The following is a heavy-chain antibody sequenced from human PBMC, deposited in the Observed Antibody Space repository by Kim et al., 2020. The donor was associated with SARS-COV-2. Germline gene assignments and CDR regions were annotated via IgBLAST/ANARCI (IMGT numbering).Heavy chain of an antibody. J-gene: IGHJ4*02. CDR1: GGSISSYY. Sequence: SETLSLTCTVSGGSISSYYWSWIRQPPGKGLEWIGYIYYSGSTNYNPSLKSRVTISVDTSKNQISLKLSSVTAADTAVYYCARDQGYYFDYWGQGILVTVSS. CDR3: ARDQGYYFDY. CDR2: IYYSGST. V-gene: IGHV4-59*01.